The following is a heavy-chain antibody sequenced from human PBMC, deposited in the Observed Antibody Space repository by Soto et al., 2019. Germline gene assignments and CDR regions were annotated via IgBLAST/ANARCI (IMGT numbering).Heavy chain of an antibody. D-gene: IGHD6-13*01. Sequence: GGSLRLSCAASGFTFSSYGMHWVRQAPGKGLEWVAVIWYDGSNKYYAYSVKGRFTISRDNSKNTLYLQMNSLRAEDTAVYYCARDLKIAAAGYAFDIWGQGTMVTVSS. CDR3: ARDLKIAAAGYAFDI. V-gene: IGHV3-33*01. CDR2: IWYDGSNK. J-gene: IGHJ3*02. CDR1: GFTFSSYG.